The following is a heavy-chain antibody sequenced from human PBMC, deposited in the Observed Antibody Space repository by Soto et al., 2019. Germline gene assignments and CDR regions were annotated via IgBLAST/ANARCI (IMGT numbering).Heavy chain of an antibody. D-gene: IGHD2-15*01. CDR2: IIPILGIA. J-gene: IGHJ3*02. CDR3: ARDMGDIVVVVAAPGAFDI. Sequence: QVQLVQSGAEVKKPGSSVKVSCKASGGTFSSYTISWVRQAPGQGLEWMGRIIPILGIANYAQKFQGRVTITADKPTSTAYMELSSLRSEDTAVYYCARDMGDIVVVVAAPGAFDIWGQGTMVTVSS. V-gene: IGHV1-69*08. CDR1: GGTFSSYT.